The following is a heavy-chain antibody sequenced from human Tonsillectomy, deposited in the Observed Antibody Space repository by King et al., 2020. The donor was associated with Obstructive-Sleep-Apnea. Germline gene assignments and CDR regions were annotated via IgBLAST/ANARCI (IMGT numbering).Heavy chain of an antibody. V-gene: IGHV3-30*03. Sequence: QLVQSGGGVVQPGRSLRLSCAASGFTFSNYALHWVRPAPGKGLEWVASISYDGSNKYLADSVKGRFPISRDHSKNTVYLQMDSLRAEDTAVFFCLAYDLVQGGFDYWGQGTLVTVTA. CDR1: GFTFSNYA. J-gene: IGHJ4*02. CDR2: ISYDGSNK. D-gene: IGHD2-8*02. CDR3: LAYDLVQGGFDY.